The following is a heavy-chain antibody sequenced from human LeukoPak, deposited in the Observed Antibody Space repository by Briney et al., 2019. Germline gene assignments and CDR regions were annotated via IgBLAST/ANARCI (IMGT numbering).Heavy chain of an antibody. D-gene: IGHD4-23*01. J-gene: IGHJ4*02. CDR1: GFTFSSYA. Sequence: PGGSLRLSCAASGFTFSSYAMHWVRQAPGKGLEWVAVISYDGSNKYYADSVKGRFTISRDNSMNTLYLQMNSLRAEDTAVYYCARGRVKYYFDYWGQGTLVTVSS. CDR2: ISYDGSNK. CDR3: ARGRVKYYFDY. V-gene: IGHV3-30*01.